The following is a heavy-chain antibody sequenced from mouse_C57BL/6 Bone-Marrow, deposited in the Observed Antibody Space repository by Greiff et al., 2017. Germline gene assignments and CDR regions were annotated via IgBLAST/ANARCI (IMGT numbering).Heavy chain of an antibody. Sequence: EVQLVESEGGLVQPGSSMKLSCTASGFTFSDYYMAWVRQVPEKGLEWVANVNYDGSSTYYLDSLKSRFIISRDNAKNILYLQMSSLKSEDTATYYCARDPLWYFDVWGTGTTVTVSS. V-gene: IGHV5-16*01. J-gene: IGHJ1*03. D-gene: IGHD6-1*01. CDR3: ARDPLWYFDV. CDR1: GFTFSDYY. CDR2: VNYDGSST.